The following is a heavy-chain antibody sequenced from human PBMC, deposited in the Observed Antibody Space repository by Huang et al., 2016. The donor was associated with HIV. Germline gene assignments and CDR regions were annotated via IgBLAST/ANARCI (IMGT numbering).Heavy chain of an antibody. CDR2: INHSGGDIHQSGAS. CDR1: VESFSGYY. D-gene: IGHD3-10*01. CDR3: ARGYKASAAFAI. J-gene: IGHJ3*02. V-gene: IGHV4-34*02. Sequence: QVQLQQWGAGQLKSSETLTLTCAVYVESFSGYYWSWIRQSPGRGLEWIGEINHSGGDIHQSGASNYKPSLKSRVTISMDTSKNQFSLKLKYLTVADTAIYYCARGYKASAAFAIWARGTPVSVSS.